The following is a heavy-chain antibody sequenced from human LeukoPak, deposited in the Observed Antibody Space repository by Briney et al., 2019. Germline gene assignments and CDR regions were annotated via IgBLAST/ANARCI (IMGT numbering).Heavy chain of an antibody. Sequence: GGSLRLSCAASGFTFSSYWMSWVCQAPGKGLEWVANIKQDGSEKYYVDSVKGRFTISRDNAKNSLYLQMNSLRAEDTAVYYCARGLPHYYDSSGYYYWGQGTLVTVSS. CDR1: GFTFSSYW. J-gene: IGHJ4*02. CDR3: ARGLPHYYDSSGYYY. D-gene: IGHD3-22*01. V-gene: IGHV3-7*01. CDR2: IKQDGSEK.